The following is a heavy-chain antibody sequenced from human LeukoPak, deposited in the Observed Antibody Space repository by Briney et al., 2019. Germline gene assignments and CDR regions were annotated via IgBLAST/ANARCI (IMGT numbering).Heavy chain of an antibody. J-gene: IGHJ4*02. Sequence: GGSLRLSCAASGFPFSSYGMHWVRQAPGKGLEWVAFIRYDGSNKYYAESVKGRFATSRDNSKYTLYLQMNSLRAEDTAVYYCAKEAPGHFDYWGQGTLVTVSS. V-gene: IGHV3-30*02. D-gene: IGHD3-10*01. CDR1: GFPFSSYG. CDR3: AKEAPGHFDY. CDR2: IRYDGSNK.